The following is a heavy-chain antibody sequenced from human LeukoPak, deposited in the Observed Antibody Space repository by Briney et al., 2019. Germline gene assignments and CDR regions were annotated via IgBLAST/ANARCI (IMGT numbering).Heavy chain of an antibody. CDR1: GFTFSSYA. D-gene: IGHD3-10*01. J-gene: IGHJ6*02. Sequence: SGGSLRLSCAASGFTFSSYAMSWVRQAPGKGLEWVSAISGSGGSTYYADSVKGRFTISSDNSKNTLYLQMNSMRAEDTAVYYCAKDLNLTYYYGSGSLSKDYYGMDVWGQGTTVTVSS. CDR3: AKDLNLTYYYGSGSLSKDYYGMDV. CDR2: ISGSGGST. V-gene: IGHV3-23*01.